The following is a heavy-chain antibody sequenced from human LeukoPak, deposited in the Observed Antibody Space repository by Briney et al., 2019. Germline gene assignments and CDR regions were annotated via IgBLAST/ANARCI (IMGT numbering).Heavy chain of an antibody. V-gene: IGHV3-23*01. CDR2: IGIGGNT. D-gene: IGHD3-10*01. Sequence: GGSLRLSCVASGITFSTYAISWVRQAPGERLEWVAGIGIGGNTYYADSVKGRFTISRDNSMNTMHLQMNSLRAEDTAVYYCGKGMSKVRGILSAIDYWGQGTLVTVS. CDR1: GITFSTYA. CDR3: GKGMSKVRGILSAIDY. J-gene: IGHJ4*02.